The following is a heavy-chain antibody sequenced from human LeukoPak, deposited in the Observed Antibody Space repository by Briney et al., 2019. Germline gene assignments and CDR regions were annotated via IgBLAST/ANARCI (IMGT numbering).Heavy chain of an antibody. CDR2: INHSGST. J-gene: IGHJ1*01. Sequence: SETLSLTCAVHGGSFSGYYWSWIRQPPGKGLEWVGEINHSGSTNYNPSLKSRVTISVDTSKNQFSLKLSSVTAADTAVYYCARGPYYYDSSGYRFQHWGQGTLVTVSS. CDR1: GGSFSGYY. V-gene: IGHV4-34*01. CDR3: ARGPYYYDSSGYRFQH. D-gene: IGHD3-22*01.